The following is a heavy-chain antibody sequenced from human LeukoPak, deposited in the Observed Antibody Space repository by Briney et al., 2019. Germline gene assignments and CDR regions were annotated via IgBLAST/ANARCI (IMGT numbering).Heavy chain of an antibody. D-gene: IGHD6-13*01. CDR1: GFTFSSYS. CDR2: ISSSSSYI. J-gene: IGHJ6*03. Sequence: PGGTLRLSCAASGFTFSSYSMNWVRQAPGKGLEWVSSISSSSSYIYYADSVKGRFTISRDNAKNSLYLQMNSLRAEDTAVYYCAGAAAFDYYYYMDVWGKGTTVTVSS. V-gene: IGHV3-21*01. CDR3: AGAAAFDYYYYMDV.